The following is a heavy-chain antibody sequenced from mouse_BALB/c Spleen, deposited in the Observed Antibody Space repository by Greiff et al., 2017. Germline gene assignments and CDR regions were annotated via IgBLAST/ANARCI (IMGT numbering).Heavy chain of an antibody. J-gene: IGHJ3*01. D-gene: IGHD2-1*01. Sequence: VQLQQSGAELVRPGTSVKVSCKASGYAFTNYLIEWVKQRPGQGLEWIGVINPGSGGTNYNEKFKGKATLTADKSSSTAYMQLSSLTSDDSAVYFSARDGNYPFAYWGQGTLVTVSA. CDR3: ARDGNYPFAY. CDR1: GYAFTNYL. CDR2: INPGSGGT. V-gene: IGHV1-54*01.